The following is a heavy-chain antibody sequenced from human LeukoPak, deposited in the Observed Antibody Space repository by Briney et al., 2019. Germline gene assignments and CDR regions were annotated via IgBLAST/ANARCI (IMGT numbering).Heavy chain of an antibody. D-gene: IGHD6-19*01. CDR1: GFTDSSNY. J-gene: IGHJ4*02. CDR2: IYSGGST. V-gene: IGHV3-53*01. CDR3: ARVNGWSVYFDY. Sequence: GGSLRLSCAASGFTDSSNYMSWVRQAPGKGLEWVSVIYSGGSTYYADSVKGRFTISRDNSKKTLYLQMNSLRAEDTAVYYGARVNGWSVYFDYWGQGTRVTVSS.